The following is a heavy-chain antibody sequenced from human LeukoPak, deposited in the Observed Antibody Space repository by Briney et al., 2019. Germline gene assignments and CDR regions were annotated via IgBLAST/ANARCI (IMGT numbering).Heavy chain of an antibody. Sequence: ASVKVSCKASGYTFTSYGISWVRQAPGQGLEWMGWISAYNGNTNYAQKLQGRVTMTEDSPTETAYMELSSLRSDDTAVYYCTTYSVDLEWLPTLFDYWGQGTLVTVSA. CDR3: TTYSVDLEWLPTLFDY. CDR1: GYTFTSYG. V-gene: IGHV1-18*01. D-gene: IGHD3-3*01. CDR2: ISAYNGNT. J-gene: IGHJ4*02.